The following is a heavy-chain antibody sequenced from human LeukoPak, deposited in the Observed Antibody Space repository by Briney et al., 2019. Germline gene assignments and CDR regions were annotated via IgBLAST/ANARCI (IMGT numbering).Heavy chain of an antibody. Sequence: SETLSLTCTVSGGSISSGSYYWGWIRQPPGKGLEWIRTIYYSGSTYYNPSLKSRVTISVDTSKNQFSLKMSSVTAADTAVYYCAVGSGYDDYWGQGTLVTVSS. CDR2: IYYSGST. V-gene: IGHV4-39*07. D-gene: IGHD5-12*01. J-gene: IGHJ4*02. CDR1: GGSISSGSYY. CDR3: AVGSGYDDY.